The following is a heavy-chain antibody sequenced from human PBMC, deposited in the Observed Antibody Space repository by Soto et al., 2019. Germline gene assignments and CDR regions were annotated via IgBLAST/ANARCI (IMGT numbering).Heavy chain of an antibody. CDR3: ARAGIAAAGPYFDY. V-gene: IGHV3-74*01. J-gene: IGHJ4*02. CDR2: INSDGSST. CDR1: GFTFSSYW. Sequence: EVQLVESGGGLVQPGGSLRLSCAASGFTFSSYWMHWVRQAPGKGLVWVSRINSDGSSTSYADSVKGRFPISRDNAKNTLYLQMNSLRAEDTAVYYCARAGIAAAGPYFDYWGQGTLVTVSS. D-gene: IGHD6-13*01.